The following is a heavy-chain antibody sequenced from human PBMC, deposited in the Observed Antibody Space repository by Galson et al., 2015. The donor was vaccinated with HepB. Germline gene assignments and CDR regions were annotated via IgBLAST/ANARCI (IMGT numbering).Heavy chain of an antibody. CDR3: AKPVGSNLWYYFVY. V-gene: IGHV3-23*01. CDR2: ITGGGST. Sequence: SLRLSCAASGFTFSNYAMSWVRQAPGKGLEWVSPITGGGSTYYADSVRGRFTVSRDNSKNTLYLQANTLRADDTAVYYCAKPVGSNLWYYFVYWGQGALVTLTS. J-gene: IGHJ4*02. CDR1: GFTFSNYA. D-gene: IGHD2-21*01.